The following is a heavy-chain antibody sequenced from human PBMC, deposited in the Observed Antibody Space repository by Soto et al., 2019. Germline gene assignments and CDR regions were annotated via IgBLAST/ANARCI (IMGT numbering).Heavy chain of an antibody. CDR2: INHSGST. V-gene: IGHV4-34*01. Sequence: QVQLQQWGAGLLKPSETLSLTCAVYGGSFSGYYWSWIRQPPGKGLEWIGEINHSGSTNYNPSLKSRVNISVDTSKNQFSLKLSSVTAADTAVYYCARAGVRQSGYFDYWGQGTLVTVSS. J-gene: IGHJ4*02. CDR1: GGSFSGYY. CDR3: ARAGVRQSGYFDY. D-gene: IGHD1-1*01.